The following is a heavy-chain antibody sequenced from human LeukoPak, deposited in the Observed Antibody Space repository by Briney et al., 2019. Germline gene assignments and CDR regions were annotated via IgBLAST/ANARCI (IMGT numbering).Heavy chain of an antibody. J-gene: IGHJ4*02. D-gene: IGHD1-7*01. Sequence: PSETLSLTCAVYGGSFSGYYWSWIRQPPGKGLEWIGEINHSGSTNYNPSLKSRVTISVDTSENQFSLKLSSVTAADTAVYYCAREAGNYAYFDYWGRGTLVTVSS. CDR2: INHSGST. V-gene: IGHV4-34*01. CDR1: GGSFSGYY. CDR3: AREAGNYAYFDY.